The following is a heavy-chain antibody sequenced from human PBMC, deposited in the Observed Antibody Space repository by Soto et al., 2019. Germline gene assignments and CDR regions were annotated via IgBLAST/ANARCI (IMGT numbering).Heavy chain of an antibody. Sequence: QVQLLQSGTEVKKPGSSVWVSCEASGSSFRTYAISWVRQAPGQGLEWMGEIIPIFGSVNYAQKFQDRVTISAVESTTTVYMDLKSLRSNDTGVYYCAKGAVAGTPTSYYYYGMDVWGQGTTVTVSS. CDR2: IIPIFGSV. D-gene: IGHD6-19*01. J-gene: IGHJ6*02. CDR3: AKGAVAGTPTSYYYYGMDV. CDR1: GSSFRTYA. V-gene: IGHV1-69*12.